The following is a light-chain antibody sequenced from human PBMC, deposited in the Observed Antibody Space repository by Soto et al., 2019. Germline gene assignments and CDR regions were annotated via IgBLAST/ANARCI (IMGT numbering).Light chain of an antibody. CDR2: AAT. CDR1: QDIRSW. V-gene: IGKV1-12*01. J-gene: IGKJ4*01. CDR3: QQANSFPLT. Sequence: DIQMTQSPSHVSASVGDRVSITCRASQDIRSWLAWYQQRPGKAPKLLIYAATILQSGVPSRFSGSGSGTAFTLTISNLQPEDFASYFCQQANSFPLTVVGGTKVDSK.